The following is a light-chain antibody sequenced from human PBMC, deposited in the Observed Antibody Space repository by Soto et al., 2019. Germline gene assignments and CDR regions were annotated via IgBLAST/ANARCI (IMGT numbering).Light chain of an antibody. CDR3: QQSYSTTRT. CDR1: QSISTW. CDR2: EAS. J-gene: IGKJ1*01. Sequence: DIQRTQSPFTLSASVGDRVTITCRASQSISTWVAWYQQKPGKAPKLLIYEASRLENGVPSRFSGSGSGTDFTLTISSLKNEDVSTYYCQQSYSTTRTFGQGTKVDIK. V-gene: IGKV1-5*01.